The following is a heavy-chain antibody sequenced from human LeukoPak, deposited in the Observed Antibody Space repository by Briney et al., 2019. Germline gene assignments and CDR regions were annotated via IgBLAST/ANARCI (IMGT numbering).Heavy chain of an antibody. CDR2: IIPIFGTA. CDR3: ARAGFVVRDNRFDP. J-gene: IGHJ5*02. V-gene: IGHV1-69*06. Sequence: SVKVSCKASGGTFSSYAISWVRQAPGRGLEWMGGIIPIFGTANYAQKFQGRVTITADKSTSTAYMELSSLRSEDTPVYYCARAGFVVRDNRFDPWGQGTLVTVSS. CDR1: GGTFSSYA. D-gene: IGHD3-10*01.